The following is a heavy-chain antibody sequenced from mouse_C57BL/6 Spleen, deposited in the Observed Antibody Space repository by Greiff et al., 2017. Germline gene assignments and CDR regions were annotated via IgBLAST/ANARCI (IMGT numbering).Heavy chain of an antibody. V-gene: IGHV1-52*01. CDR2: IDPSDSET. J-gene: IGHJ2*01. D-gene: IGHD2-3*01. CDR3: AREDYDGYYCDY. Sequence: VQLQQPGAELVRPGSSVKLSCKASGYTFTSYWMHWVKQRPIQGLEWIGNIDPSDSETHYNQKFKDKATLTADKSSSTAYMQLSSLPSDDSAVYYCAREDYDGYYCDYWGQGTTRTVSS. CDR1: GYTFTSYW.